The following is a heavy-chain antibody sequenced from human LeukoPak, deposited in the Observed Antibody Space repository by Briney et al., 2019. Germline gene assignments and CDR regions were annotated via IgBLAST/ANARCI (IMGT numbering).Heavy chain of an antibody. D-gene: IGHD3-10*01. CDR2: ISGSGGST. CDR1: GFTFSSYS. V-gene: IGHV3-23*01. Sequence: GGSLRLSCAASGFTFSSYSMNWVRQAPGKGLEWVSAISGSGGSTYYADSVKGRFTISRDNSKNTLYLQMNSLRAEDTAVYYCAKDQPGYYGSGSYYYYYYYMDVWGKGTTVTISS. J-gene: IGHJ6*03. CDR3: AKDQPGYYGSGSYYYYYYYMDV.